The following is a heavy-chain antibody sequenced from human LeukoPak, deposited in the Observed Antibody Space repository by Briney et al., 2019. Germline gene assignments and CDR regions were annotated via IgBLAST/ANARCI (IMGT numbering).Heavy chain of an antibody. J-gene: IGHJ6*02. CDR1: GYTFTSYD. CDR3: ATNPGIAAAGPPYYYGMDV. V-gene: IGHV1-8*01. D-gene: IGHD6-13*01. Sequence: ASVKVSCKASGYTFTSYDINWVRQATGQGLEWMGWMNPNSGNTGYAQKFQGRVTMTRNTSISTAYMELSSLRSEDTAVYYCATNPGIAAAGPPYYYGMDVWGQGTTVTVSS. CDR2: MNPNSGNT.